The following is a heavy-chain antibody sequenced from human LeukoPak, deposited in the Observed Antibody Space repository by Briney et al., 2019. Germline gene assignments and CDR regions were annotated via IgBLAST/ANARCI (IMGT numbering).Heavy chain of an antibody. CDR2: ISGSGGST. CDR1: GFFLSNSW. CDR3: AKPLPAEDY. V-gene: IGHV3-23*01. Sequence: PGGSLRLSCTASGFFLSNSWMGSVRQAPGKGLEWVSAISGSGGSTYYADSVKGRSTISRDNSKNTLYLQMNSLRAEDTAVYYCAKPLPAEDYWGQGTLVTVSS. J-gene: IGHJ4*02.